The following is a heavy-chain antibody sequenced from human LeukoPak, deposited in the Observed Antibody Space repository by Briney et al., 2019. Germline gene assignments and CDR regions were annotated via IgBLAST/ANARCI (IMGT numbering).Heavy chain of an antibody. CDR2: IRYDGSNK. D-gene: IGHD4-17*01. CDR3: AKETRGDYGQSLDY. CDR1: GLTFSSYG. Sequence: PGGSLRLSCAASGLTFSSYGMHWVRQAPGKGLEWVAFIRYDGSNKYYADSVKGRFTISRDNSKNTLYLQMNSLRAEDTAVYYCAKETRGDYGQSLDYWGQGTLVTVSS. J-gene: IGHJ4*02. V-gene: IGHV3-30*02.